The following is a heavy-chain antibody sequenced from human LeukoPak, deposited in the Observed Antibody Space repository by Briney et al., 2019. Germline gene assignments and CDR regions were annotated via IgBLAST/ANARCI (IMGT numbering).Heavy chain of an antibody. D-gene: IGHD2-15*01. Sequence: GGSLRLSCAASGFTVSSNYMSWVRQAPGKGLEWVSVIYSGGSTYYADSVKGRFTISRDNSKNTLYLQMNSLRAEDTAVYYCARFSGDYYGMDVWGQGTTVTVSS. CDR1: GFTVSSNY. V-gene: IGHV3-66*01. CDR3: ARFSGDYYGMDV. CDR2: IYSGGST. J-gene: IGHJ6*02.